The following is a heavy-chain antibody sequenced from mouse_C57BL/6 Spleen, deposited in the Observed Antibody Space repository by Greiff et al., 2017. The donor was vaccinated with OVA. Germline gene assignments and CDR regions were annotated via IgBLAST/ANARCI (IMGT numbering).Heavy chain of an antibody. CDR1: GYTFTSYW. CDR3: ARLRGYAMDY. J-gene: IGHJ4*01. V-gene: IGHV1-64*01. D-gene: IGHD1-1*01. CDR2: IHPNSGST. Sequence: VKLQQPGAELVKPGASVKLSCKASGYTFTSYWMHWVKQRPGQGLEWIGMIHPNSGSTNYNEKFKSKATLTVDKSSSTAYMQLSSLTSEDSAVYYCARLRGYAMDYWGQGTSVTVSS.